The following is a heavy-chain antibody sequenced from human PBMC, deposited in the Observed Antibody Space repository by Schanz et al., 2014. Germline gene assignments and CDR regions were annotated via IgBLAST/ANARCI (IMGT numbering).Heavy chain of an antibody. J-gene: IGHJ4*02. D-gene: IGHD1-1*01. Sequence: EVHLLESGGGLVQPGGSLRLSCTASGFTFSSYALHWVRQAPGKGLEWVSGITGASDHIYYADSVKGRFTISRDNAKNSLYLEMNSLRAEDTALYYCARDRRNADLDYWGQGTLVTVSS. CDR3: ARDRRNADLDY. CDR1: GFTFSSYA. CDR2: ITGASDHI. V-gene: IGHV3-48*01.